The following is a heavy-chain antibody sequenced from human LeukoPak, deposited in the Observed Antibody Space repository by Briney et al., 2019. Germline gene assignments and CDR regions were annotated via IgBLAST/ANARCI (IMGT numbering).Heavy chain of an antibody. J-gene: IGHJ4*02. D-gene: IGHD3-3*01. Sequence: GGSLRLSCAGSGFTFNDHAMSWVRQAPGKGLEWVSSISGSGGSTYYADYVKGRSTISRDNSKNVVYFEMHSLRGEDTAVYFCARGGQNVDFWRFDYWGQGTLVVVSS. CDR2: ISGSGGST. CDR3: ARGGQNVDFWRFDY. CDR1: GFTFNDHA. V-gene: IGHV3-23*01.